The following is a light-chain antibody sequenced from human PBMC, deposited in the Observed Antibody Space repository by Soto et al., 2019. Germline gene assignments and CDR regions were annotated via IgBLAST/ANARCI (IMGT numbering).Light chain of an antibody. CDR1: QSISSY. V-gene: IGKV1-39*01. CDR2: AAS. J-gene: IGKJ1*01. Sequence: IQLTQSASSLSASVGDRVTITWGASQSISSYLNWYQQKPGKAPKLLIYAASTLQSGVPSRFSGSGSGTDFTLTISCLQSEDFATYYCQQYYSYPPAFGQGTKVDIK. CDR3: QQYYSYPPA.